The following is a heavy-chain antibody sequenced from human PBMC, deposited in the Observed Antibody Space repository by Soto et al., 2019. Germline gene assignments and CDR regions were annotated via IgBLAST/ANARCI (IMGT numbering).Heavy chain of an antibody. CDR2: IDPSDSYT. CDR1: GYSFTSYW. V-gene: IGHV5-10-1*01. D-gene: IGHD5-18*01. J-gene: IGHJ6*02. Sequence: PGESLKISCKGSGYSFTSYWISWVRQMPGKGLEWMGRIDPSDSYTNYSPSFQGHVTISADKSISTAYLQWSSLKASDTAMYYCARRGYSYGLSFYYYCGMDVWGQGTTVTVS. CDR3: ARRGYSYGLSFYYYCGMDV.